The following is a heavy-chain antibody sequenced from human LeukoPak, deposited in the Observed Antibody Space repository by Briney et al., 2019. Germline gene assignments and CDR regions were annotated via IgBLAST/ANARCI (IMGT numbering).Heavy chain of an antibody. CDR1: GGSINTYY. Sequence: SETLSLTCTVSGGSINTYYWNWIRQPPGKGLEWIAYTFYSGSTNYNPSLKSRVTISVDASNNQFPLKLNSVTAADTAVYYCAGGQRYYYDSTFSQPWFDPWGQGTLVTVSS. CDR3: AGGQRYYYDSTFSQPWFDP. V-gene: IGHV4-59*01. J-gene: IGHJ5*02. D-gene: IGHD3-22*01. CDR2: TFYSGST.